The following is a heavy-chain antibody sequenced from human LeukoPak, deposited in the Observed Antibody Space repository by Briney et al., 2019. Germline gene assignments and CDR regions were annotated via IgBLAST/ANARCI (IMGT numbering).Heavy chain of an antibody. V-gene: IGHV3-23*01. CDR3: AKGSSSWSEVAYFDY. D-gene: IGHD6-13*01. CDR1: GFTFSSYA. CDR2: ISGSGGGT. J-gene: IGHJ4*02. Sequence: PGGSLRLSCAASGFTFSSYAMSWVRQAPGKGLERVSAISGSGGGTYYADSVKGHFTISRDNSKNTLYLQMNSLRDEDTALYYCAKGSSSWSEVAYFDYWGQGALVTVSS.